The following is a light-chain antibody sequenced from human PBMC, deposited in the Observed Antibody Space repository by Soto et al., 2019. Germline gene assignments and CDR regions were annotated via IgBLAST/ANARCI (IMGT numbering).Light chain of an antibody. CDR1: SSDVGGYNL. CDR3: CSYAASNIYVV. V-gene: IGLV2-23*01. J-gene: IGLJ2*01. CDR2: EGS. Sequence: QSALTQPASVSGSPGQSITISCTGTSSDVGGYNLVSWYQQHPDKAPKLVIYEGSKRPSGVSSRFSGSKSGNTASLTISGLQAEDEAEYYCCSYAASNIYVVFGGGTKLTVL.